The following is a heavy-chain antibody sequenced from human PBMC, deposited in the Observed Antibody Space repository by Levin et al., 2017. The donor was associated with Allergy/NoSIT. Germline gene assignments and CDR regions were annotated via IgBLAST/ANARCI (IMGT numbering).Heavy chain of an antibody. CDR2: ISSSSTYI. CDR3: ASDGSYDTLDI. D-gene: IGHD6-6*01. Sequence: LSLTCAASGFTFSGYTLNRVRQAPGKGLEWVSSISSSSTYIYYADSLKGRFTISRDDAKNSLSLQMNSLRVEDTAVYYCASDGSYDTLDIWGQGTMVTVSS. V-gene: IGHV3-21*01. J-gene: IGHJ3*02. CDR1: GFTFSGYT.